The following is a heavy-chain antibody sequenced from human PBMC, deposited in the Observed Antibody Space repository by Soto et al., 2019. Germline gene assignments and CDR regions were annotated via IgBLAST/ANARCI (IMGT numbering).Heavy chain of an antibody. CDR3: ARGDREDILVVVGAGPGAYGIDI. J-gene: IGHJ6*02. Sequence: QVQLVESGGGVVQPGGSLRLSCAASGFTFRNYAMHWVRQAPGKGLECLAVIAYDGSNAFYRDSVKGRFTISRDNAENTLYLHMNSMRSEGTGVYYWARGDREDILVVVGAGPGAYGIDIWGQGTTVTVSS. CDR2: IAYDGSNA. CDR1: GFTFRNYA. D-gene: IGHD2-15*01. V-gene: IGHV3-30-3*01.